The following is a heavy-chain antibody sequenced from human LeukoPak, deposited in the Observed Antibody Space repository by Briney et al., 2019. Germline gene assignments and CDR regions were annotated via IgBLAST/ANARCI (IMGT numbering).Heavy chain of an antibody. CDR2: MNPNSGST. D-gene: IGHD6-25*01. J-gene: IGHJ6*02. V-gene: IGHV1-8*01. Sequence: ASVKVSCKASGYTFTSYDINWMRQASGQGLEWMGWMNPNSGSTGYAQKFQGRVTMTRYTSISTAYMELSSLRSEDTAVYYCARPPSSGGYYYFYGMDVWGQGTTVSVSS. CDR3: ARPPSSGGYYYFYGMDV. CDR1: GYTFTSYD.